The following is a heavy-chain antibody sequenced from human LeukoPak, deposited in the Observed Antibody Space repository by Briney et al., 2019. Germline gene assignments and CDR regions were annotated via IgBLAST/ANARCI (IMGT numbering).Heavy chain of an antibody. CDR2: TSWNSGSI. Sequence: PGGSLRLSCAASGFTFDDYAMHWVRQAPGKGLEWVAGTSWNSGSIAYADSVKGRFTISRDQAKNSLYLQMNSLRAEHLAMYYCAKGSYCSSTSCYFDYWGQGTLVTVSS. CDR3: AKGSYCSSTSCYFDY. J-gene: IGHJ4*02. V-gene: IGHV3-9*03. CDR1: GFTFDDYA. D-gene: IGHD2-2*01.